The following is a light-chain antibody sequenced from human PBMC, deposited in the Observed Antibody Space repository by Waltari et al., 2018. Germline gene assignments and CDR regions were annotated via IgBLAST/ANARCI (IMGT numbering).Light chain of an antibody. Sequence: QLVLTQSPSASASLGASVKLTCTLSSGHSSNVIAWLQQRPAKGPRYLMKVNSDGSHSKGNKIPDRCAGSSSGAEHYLTISSLQSEDEADYYCQTGGHGTGVFGGGTKLTVL. CDR1: SGHSSNV. CDR2: VNSDGSH. J-gene: IGLJ3*02. CDR3: QTGGHGTGV. V-gene: IGLV4-69*01.